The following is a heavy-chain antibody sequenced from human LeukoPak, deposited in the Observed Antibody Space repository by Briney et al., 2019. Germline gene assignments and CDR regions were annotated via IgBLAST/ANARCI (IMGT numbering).Heavy chain of an antibody. V-gene: IGHV3-21*01. CDR1: GFTFSSYS. CDR3: AKGYDFWSGYYPSYYYYYGMDV. J-gene: IGHJ6*02. Sequence: GGSLRLSCAASGFTFSSYSMNWVRQAPGKGLEWVSSISSSSSYIYYADSVKGRFTISRDNAKNSLYLQMNSLRAEDTAVYYCAKGYDFWSGYYPSYYYYYGMDVWGQGTTVTVSS. CDR2: ISSSSSYI. D-gene: IGHD3-3*01.